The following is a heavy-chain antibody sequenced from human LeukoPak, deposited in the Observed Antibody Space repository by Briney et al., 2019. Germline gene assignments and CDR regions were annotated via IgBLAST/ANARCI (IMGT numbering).Heavy chain of an antibody. D-gene: IGHD1-14*01. Sequence: GASVKVSRKASGYTFTGYYMHWVRQAHGQGLEWMGWINPNSGGTNYAQKFQGRVTMTRDTSISTAYMELSRVRSDDTAVYYCGRDPSGSGDAFDIWGQGTMVTVSS. CDR3: GRDPSGSGDAFDI. CDR2: INPNSGGT. J-gene: IGHJ3*02. V-gene: IGHV1-2*02. CDR1: GYTFTGYY.